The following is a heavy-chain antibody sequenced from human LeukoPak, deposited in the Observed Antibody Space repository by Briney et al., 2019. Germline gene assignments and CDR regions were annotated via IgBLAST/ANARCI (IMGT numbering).Heavy chain of an antibody. D-gene: IGHD2-21*01. CDR2: IYHNGDA. CDR1: GGSISSGPYY. J-gene: IGHJ4*02. CDR3: ARATRLALFDY. Sequence: PSETLSLTCTVSGGSISSGPYYWSWIRQPPGKGLEWIGYIYHNGDAYYNPSLKSRVTISLDTSKNQFSLKLSSVTAADTAVYYCARATRLALFDYWGQGTLVTVSS. V-gene: IGHV4-30-2*01.